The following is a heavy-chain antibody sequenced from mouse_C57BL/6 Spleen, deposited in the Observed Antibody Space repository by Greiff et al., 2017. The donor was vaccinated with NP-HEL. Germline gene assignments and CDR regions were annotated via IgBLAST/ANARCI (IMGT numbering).Heavy chain of an antibody. V-gene: IGHV14-4*01. J-gene: IGHJ3*01. CDR2: IDPENGDT. D-gene: IGHD3-2*02. Sequence: VQLKQSGAELVRPGASVKLSCTASGFNIKDDYMHWVKQRPEQGLEWIGWIDPENGDTEYASKFQGKATITADTSSNTAYLQLSSLTSEDTAVYYCTRGLVDSSGPPFAYWGQRTLVTVSA. CDR1: GFNIKDDY. CDR3: TRGLVDSSGPPFAY.